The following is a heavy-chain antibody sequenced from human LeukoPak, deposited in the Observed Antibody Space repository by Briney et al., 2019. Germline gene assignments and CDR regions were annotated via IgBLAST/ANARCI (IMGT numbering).Heavy chain of an antibody. Sequence: GGSLRLSCAAYGFTFSTYWMNWVRQAPGKGPEWVAGMKEDGSEEYYVDFVKGRFTISRDNAKSLLYLQMNSLRVDDTAVYYCVRDRGYSSFDYWGQGTLVTVPS. CDR3: VRDRGYSSFDY. J-gene: IGHJ4*02. V-gene: IGHV3-7*01. CDR1: GFTFSTYW. D-gene: IGHD5-18*01. CDR2: MKEDGSEE.